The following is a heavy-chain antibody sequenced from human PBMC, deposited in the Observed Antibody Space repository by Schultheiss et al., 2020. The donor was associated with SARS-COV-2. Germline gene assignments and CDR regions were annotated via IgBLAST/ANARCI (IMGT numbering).Heavy chain of an antibody. D-gene: IGHD7-27*01. CDR2: ISSSSSYI. V-gene: IGHV3-21*04. J-gene: IGHJ2*01. Sequence: LTLTCTFSGFSLSTSGMCVSWIRQPPGKGLEWVSSISSSSSYIYYADSVKGRFTISRDNAKNSLYLQMNSLRAEDTALYYCAKDNWGSDWYFDLWGRGTLVTVSS. CDR3: AKDNWGSDWYFDL. CDR1: GFSLSTSG.